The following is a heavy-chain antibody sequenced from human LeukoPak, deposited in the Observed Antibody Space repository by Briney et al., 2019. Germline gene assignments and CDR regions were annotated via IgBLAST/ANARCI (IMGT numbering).Heavy chain of an antibody. D-gene: IGHD1-1*01. J-gene: IGHJ4*02. V-gene: IGHV4-39*01. CDR1: GGSISSSSYY. Sequence: PSETLSLTCTFSGGSISSSSYYWGWIRQPPGKGLEWIGSIYYSGSTYYNPSLKSRVTISVDTSKNQFSLKLSSVTAADTAVYYCARQDWNDGPPLMRWGQGTLVTVSS. CDR3: ARQDWNDGPPLMR. CDR2: IYYSGST.